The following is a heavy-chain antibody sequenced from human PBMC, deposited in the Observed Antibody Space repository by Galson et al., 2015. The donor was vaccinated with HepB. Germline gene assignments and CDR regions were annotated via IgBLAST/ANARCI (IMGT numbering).Heavy chain of an antibody. CDR1: GVSFNDHY. CDR3: ARSEVTTVVTDFDS. Sequence: SLRLSCAVSGVSFNDHYVDWVRQAPGKGLEWVGRSRNRARGYSTAYAVSVRSRFTVSRDDSKNSVFLQMNRLRSEDTAVYYCARSEVTTVVTDFDSWGQGTLVTVSP. V-gene: IGHV3-72*01. CDR2: SRNRARGYST. D-gene: IGHD4-23*01. J-gene: IGHJ4*02.